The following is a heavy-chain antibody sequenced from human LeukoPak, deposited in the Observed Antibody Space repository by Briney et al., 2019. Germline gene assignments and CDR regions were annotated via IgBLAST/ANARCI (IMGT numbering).Heavy chain of an antibody. V-gene: IGHV1-8*01. CDR1: GYTFTSYD. J-gene: IGHJ4*02. Sequence: ASVKVSCKASGYTFTSYDINWVRQATGRGLGWMGWMNPNSGNTGYAQKFQGRVTMTRNTSISTAYMELSSLRSEDTAVYYCARTYSSSWYYFDYWGQGTLVTVSS. CDR2: MNPNSGNT. D-gene: IGHD6-13*01. CDR3: ARTYSSSWYYFDY.